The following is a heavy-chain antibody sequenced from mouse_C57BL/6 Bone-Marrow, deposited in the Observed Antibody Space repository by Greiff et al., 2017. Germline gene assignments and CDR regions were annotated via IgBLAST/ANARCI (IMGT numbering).Heavy chain of an antibody. J-gene: IGHJ1*03. D-gene: IGHD4-1*01. CDR1: GYTFTSSG. Sequence: VKLQESGAELARPGASVKLSCKASGYTFTSSGISWVKQRTGQGLEWIGEIYPRSGNTYYNEKFKGKATLTADKSSSTAYMELRSLTSEDSAVYFCARRGLGRNWYFDVWGTGTTVTVSS. CDR2: IYPRSGNT. V-gene: IGHV1-81*01. CDR3: ARRGLGRNWYFDV.